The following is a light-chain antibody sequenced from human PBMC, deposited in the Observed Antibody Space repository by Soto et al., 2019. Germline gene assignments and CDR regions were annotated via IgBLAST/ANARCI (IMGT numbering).Light chain of an antibody. CDR3: SSYAGSNNYV. CDR1: SSDIGGYNY. J-gene: IGLJ1*01. V-gene: IGLV2-8*01. Sequence: QSVLTQPPSASGSPGQSVTISCTGTSSDIGGYNYVSWYQQHSGKAPKLMICEVSKRPSGVPDRFSGSKSGNTASLTVSGLQAEDEADYYCSSYAGSNNYVFGSGTKVTVL. CDR2: EVS.